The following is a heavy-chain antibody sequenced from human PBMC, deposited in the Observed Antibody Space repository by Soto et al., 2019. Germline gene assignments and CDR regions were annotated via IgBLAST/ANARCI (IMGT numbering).Heavy chain of an antibody. CDR1: GYSISSGYY. J-gene: IGHJ4*02. Sequence: SETLSLTCAVSGYSISSGYYWGWIRQPPGKGLEWIGSIYHSGSTYYNPSLKSRVTISVDTSKNQFSLRAEDSAVYYCARDYYYYDTPTQLTDYWGQGTLVTVSS. CDR2: IYHSGST. CDR3: ARDYYYYDTPTQLTDY. V-gene: IGHV4-38-2*02. D-gene: IGHD3-22*01.